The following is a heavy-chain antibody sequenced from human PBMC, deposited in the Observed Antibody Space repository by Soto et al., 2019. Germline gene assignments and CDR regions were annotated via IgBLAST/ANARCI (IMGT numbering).Heavy chain of an antibody. CDR2: IYHSGST. CDR1: GGSISTGGYS. Sequence: SETLSLTCDVSGGSISTGGYSWNWIRQPPGKGLEWVGYIYHSGSTYDNPSLKSRVTMSVNRSKNQFSLNLTSVTAADTAVYFCARGHYRYAMDVWGQGATVTVSS. V-gene: IGHV4-30-2*01. J-gene: IGHJ6*02. CDR3: ARGHYRYAMDV.